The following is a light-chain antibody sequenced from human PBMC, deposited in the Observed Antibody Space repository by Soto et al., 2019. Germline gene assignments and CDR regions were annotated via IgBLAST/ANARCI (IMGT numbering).Light chain of an antibody. CDR2: AAS. CDR1: QTISNL. J-gene: IGKJ2*01. V-gene: IGKV1-39*01. Sequence: DIQMTQSPSSLSASVGDRVTITCRASQTISNLLNWYQQKPGKAPNLLIYAASSLQSGVPSRFSGSGSGTDFPLIISSLQPEDFAAYYWQQSYTTPYTFGQGTKLEIK. CDR3: QQSYTTPYT.